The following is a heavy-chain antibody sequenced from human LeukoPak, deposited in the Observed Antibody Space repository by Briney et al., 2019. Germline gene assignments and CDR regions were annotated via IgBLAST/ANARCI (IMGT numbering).Heavy chain of an antibody. CDR2: ISCKWDSK. Sequence: GGALRLSCAASGYTFSSYALHWVTQAPGKGMEYFSAISCKWDSKYYANSVKGRFTISRDNSKNTLNLQMGGLRAEDMAVYYCASIGSGWYRWGQGTLVTVSS. CDR3: ASIGSGWYR. CDR1: GYTFSSYA. J-gene: IGHJ4*02. D-gene: IGHD6-19*01. V-gene: IGHV3-64*01.